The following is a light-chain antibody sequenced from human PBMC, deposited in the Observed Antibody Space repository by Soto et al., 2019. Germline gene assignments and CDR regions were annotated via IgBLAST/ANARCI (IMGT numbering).Light chain of an antibody. V-gene: IGLV2-14*03. CDR1: SRDVGGYNY. J-gene: IGLJ1*01. CDR2: DVS. Sequence: QSALTQPVSVSGSPGQSITISCTGTSRDVGGYNYVSWYQHHPGKAPKLMIYDVSNRPSGVSNRFSGSKSGNTASLTISGLQPEDEADSYCSSYTTSNTRQIVFGTGTKLTVL. CDR3: SSYTTSNTRQIV.